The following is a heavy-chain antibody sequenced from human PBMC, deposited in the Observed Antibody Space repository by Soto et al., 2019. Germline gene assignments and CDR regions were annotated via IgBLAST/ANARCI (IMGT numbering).Heavy chain of an antibody. CDR2: ISYDGSNK. J-gene: IGHJ4*02. Sequence: QVQLVESGGGVVQPGRSLRLSCAASGFTFSSYGMHWVRQAPGKGLEWVAVISYDGSNKYYADSVKGRFTISRDNSKNTLDLQMNSLRAEDTAVYYCAKDRGSSWYVYWGQGTLVTVSS. CDR3: AKDRGSSWYVY. V-gene: IGHV3-30*18. CDR1: GFTFSSYG. D-gene: IGHD6-13*01.